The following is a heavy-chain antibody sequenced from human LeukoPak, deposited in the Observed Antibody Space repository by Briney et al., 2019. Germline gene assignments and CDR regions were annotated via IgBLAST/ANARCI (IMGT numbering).Heavy chain of an antibody. CDR2: IIPIFGTA. CDR3: ARDPYCSSTSCYTV. J-gene: IGHJ4*02. CDR1: GGTFSSYA. V-gene: IGHV1-69*05. D-gene: IGHD2-2*02. Sequence: SVKPSCKASGGTFSSYAISWVRHAPGQGLEWMGGIIPIFGTANYAQKFQGRVTITTDEATSTAYMELSSLRSEDTAVYYCARDPYCSSTSCYTVWGQGTLVTVSS.